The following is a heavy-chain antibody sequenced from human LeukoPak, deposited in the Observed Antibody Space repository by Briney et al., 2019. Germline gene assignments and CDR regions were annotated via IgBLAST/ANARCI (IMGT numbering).Heavy chain of an antibody. D-gene: IGHD6-6*01. CDR3: ARDRKDYGSSSGFDY. Sequence: PGGSLRLSCAASGFTFSSYAMHWVRQAPGKGLEWVAVISYDGSNKYYADSVKGRFTISRDNSKNTLYLQMNSLRAEDTAVYYCARDRKDYGSSSGFDYWGQGTLVTVSS. V-gene: IGHV3-30-3*01. CDR2: ISYDGSNK. CDR1: GFTFSSYA. J-gene: IGHJ4*02.